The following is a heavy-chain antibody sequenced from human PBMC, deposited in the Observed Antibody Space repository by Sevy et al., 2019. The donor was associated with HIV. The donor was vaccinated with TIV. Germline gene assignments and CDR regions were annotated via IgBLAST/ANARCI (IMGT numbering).Heavy chain of an antibody. D-gene: IGHD6-13*01. CDR3: ARDPTGAAAAKRWFDS. Sequence: ASVKVSCKASGYTFTGYYIHWVRQAPGQGLEWMGWINPNSGGTNSAQKFQGRVTMTRDTSISTAYMELSRLRSDDTAVYYCARDPTGAAAAKRWFDSWGQGTLVTVSS. CDR1: GYTFTGYY. V-gene: IGHV1-2*02. CDR2: INPNSGGT. J-gene: IGHJ5*01.